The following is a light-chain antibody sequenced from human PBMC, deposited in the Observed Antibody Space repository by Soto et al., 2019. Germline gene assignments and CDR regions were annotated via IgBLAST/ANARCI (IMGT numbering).Light chain of an antibody. CDR1: HDIRTD. J-gene: IGKJ1*01. V-gene: IGKV1-6*01. CDR2: TAS. CDR3: VQDYNYPRT. Sequence: AIQMTQSPSSLSASLGDRVTITFRASHDIRTDLGWYQQKSGKAPKLLIHTASLLQSGVPSRFSGVGFGTEFTLTISSLQPEDFATYYCVQDYNYPRTFGQGTKVDIK.